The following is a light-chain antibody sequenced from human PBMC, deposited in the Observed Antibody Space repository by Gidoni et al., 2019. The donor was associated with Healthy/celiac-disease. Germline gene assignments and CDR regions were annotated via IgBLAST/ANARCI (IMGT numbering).Light chain of an antibody. V-gene: IGKV3-20*01. J-gene: IGKJ2*01. CDR3: QQYGSSGYT. CDR2: GAS. CDR1: QIVSSSY. Sequence: EIVLTQSPRTLSLSPGERATLSCRASQIVSSSYLAWYQQKPGQAPRLLSYGASSRATGIPDRFSGSGYGTDFTLTISRLEPEDFAVYYCQQYGSSGYTFGQGTKLEIK.